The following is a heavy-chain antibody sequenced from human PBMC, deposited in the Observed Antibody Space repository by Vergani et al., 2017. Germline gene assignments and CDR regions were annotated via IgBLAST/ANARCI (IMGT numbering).Heavy chain of an antibody. CDR2: IIPIFGTA. V-gene: IGHV1-69*01. D-gene: IGHD6-13*01. CDR3: ARDGSYSSSWYIVWYYYGMDV. CDR1: GGTFSSYA. J-gene: IGHJ6*02. Sequence: QVQLVQSGAEVKKPGSSVKVSCKASGGTFSSYAISWVRQAPGQGLEWMGGIIPIFGTANYAQKFQGRVTITADESTSTAYMELSSLRSEDTAVYYCARDGSYSSSWYIVWYYYGMDVWGQGTTVTVSS.